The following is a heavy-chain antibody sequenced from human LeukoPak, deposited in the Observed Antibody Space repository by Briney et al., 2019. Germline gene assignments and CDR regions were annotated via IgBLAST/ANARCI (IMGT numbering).Heavy chain of an antibody. J-gene: IGHJ4*02. CDR2: IRYDGSNK. CDR1: GFTFSSYG. D-gene: IGHD3-9*01. CDR3: AKDLGPYDILTGPDY. Sequence: PGGSLRLSCAASGFTFSSYGMHWVRQAPGKGLEWVAFIRYDGSNKYYPDSVKGRFTISRDNSKNTLYLQMNSLRAEDTAVYYCAKDLGPYDILTGPDYWGQGTLVTVSS. V-gene: IGHV3-30*02.